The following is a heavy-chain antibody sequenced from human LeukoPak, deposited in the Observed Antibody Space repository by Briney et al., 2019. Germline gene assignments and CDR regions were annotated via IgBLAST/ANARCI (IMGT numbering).Heavy chain of an antibody. D-gene: IGHD3-10*01. CDR1: GGSISSYY. V-gene: IGHV4-4*07. CDR3: ARDRTMVRGVIITYYYYYMDV. Sequence: PSETLSLTCTVSGGSISSYYWSWIRRPAGKGLEWIGRIYTSGSTNYNPSLKSRVTISVDTSKNQFSLKLSSVTAADTAVYYCARDRTMVRGVIITYYYYYMDVWGKGTTVTISS. CDR2: IYTSGST. J-gene: IGHJ6*03.